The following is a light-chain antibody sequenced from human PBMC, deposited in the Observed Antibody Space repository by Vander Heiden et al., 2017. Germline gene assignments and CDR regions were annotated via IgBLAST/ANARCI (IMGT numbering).Light chain of an antibody. CDR1: SSAVGSYNV. Sequence: QSALTQPASVSGSPGQSITLSCTGTSSAVGSYNVVSWYQQHPGNAPKLMIYEVNKRPSGVSIRFSGSKSGTTASLTISGLQAEDEADYYCSSYAGSSTLVFGGGTKLTVL. J-gene: IGLJ3*02. V-gene: IGLV2-23*02. CDR2: EVN. CDR3: SSYAGSSTLV.